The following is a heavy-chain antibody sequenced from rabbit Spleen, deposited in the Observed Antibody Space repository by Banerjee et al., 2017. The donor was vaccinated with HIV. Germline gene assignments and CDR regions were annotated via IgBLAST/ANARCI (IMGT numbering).Heavy chain of an antibody. CDR3: ARDLAAVIGWNLYL. CDR1: GFSFSSSYW. J-gene: IGHJ4*01. CDR2: IYISGGST. Sequence: QSLEESGGDLVKPGASLTLTCTASGFSFSSSYWICWVRQAPGKGLEWIACIYISGGSTYYASWAKGRFTISETSSTTVTLQMTSLTAADTATYFCARDLAAVIGWNLYLWGPGTLVTVS. D-gene: IGHD1-1*01. V-gene: IGHV1S40*01.